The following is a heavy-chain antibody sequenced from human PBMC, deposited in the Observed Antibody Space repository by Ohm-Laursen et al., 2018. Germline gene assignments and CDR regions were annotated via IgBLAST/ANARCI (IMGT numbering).Heavy chain of an antibody. J-gene: IGHJ6*02. V-gene: IGHV3-33*06. Sequence: SLRLSCAASAFTFSNSAMHWVRQAPGKGLEWVAVIYYDGSNKYYADSVKGRFTISRDNSRKTLYLQVNSLRVEDTAVYYCAKDLARTDFYYAMDVWGQGTTVTVSS. CDR1: AFTFSNSA. CDR3: AKDLARTDFYYAMDV. D-gene: IGHD2-8*02. CDR2: IYYDGSNK.